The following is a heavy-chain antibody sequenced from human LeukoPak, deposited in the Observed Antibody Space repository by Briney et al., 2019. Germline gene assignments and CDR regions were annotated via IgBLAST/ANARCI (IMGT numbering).Heavy chain of an antibody. CDR1: GLTLIIYG. Sequence: SGGSLRLSCAAAGLTLIIYGMNWVRQAPGKGLEWVSTISRSGDITYYADSVKGRFTISRDNSKNTLYLQMNSPRAEDTAIYSCSTGSTAVAGTKYWGQGILVTVSS. J-gene: IGHJ4*02. D-gene: IGHD6-19*01. V-gene: IGHV3-23*01. CDR2: ISRSGDIT. CDR3: STGSTAVAGTKY.